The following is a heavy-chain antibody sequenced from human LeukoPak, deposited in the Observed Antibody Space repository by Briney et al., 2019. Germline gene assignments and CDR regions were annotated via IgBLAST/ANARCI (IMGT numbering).Heavy chain of an antibody. Sequence: SEPLSLTCAVYGGSFSGYYWRWIRQPPGKGLEWIGEINHSGSTNYNPSLKSRVTISVDTSKNQFSLKLSSVTAADTAVYYCARDDYGDYEAFDIWGQGTMVTVSS. CDR3: ARDDYGDYEAFDI. D-gene: IGHD4-17*01. CDR1: GGSFSGYY. V-gene: IGHV4-34*01. J-gene: IGHJ3*02. CDR2: INHSGST.